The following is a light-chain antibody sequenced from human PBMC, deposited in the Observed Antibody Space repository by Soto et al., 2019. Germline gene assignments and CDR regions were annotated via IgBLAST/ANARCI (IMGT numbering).Light chain of an antibody. CDR1: SSDVGSYNL. Sequence: QSVLTHPASVSGSPGQSITISCTGTSSDVGSYNLVSWYQQHPGKAPKLMIYEGSKRPSGVSNRSSGSKSGNTASLTISGLQAEDEADYYCCSYAGSSTFFYVLGTGTKATVL. J-gene: IGLJ1*01. CDR3: CSYAGSSTFFYV. CDR2: EGS. V-gene: IGLV2-23*03.